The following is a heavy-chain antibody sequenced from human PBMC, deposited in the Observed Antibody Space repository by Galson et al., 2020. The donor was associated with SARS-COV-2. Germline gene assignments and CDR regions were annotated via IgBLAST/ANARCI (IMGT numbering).Heavy chain of an antibody. CDR2: IYNTGSA. J-gene: IGHJ5*02. Sequence: SETLSLTCIVSGVSISSVDYYWSWIRQPPGKGLEWIGYIYNTGSAYYNPSLKSRVSMTVATSKNQFSLKMTTLTVADTAVYYCARAGADILSAYNWFDPWGQGTLVTVSS. CDR3: ARAGADILSAYNWFDP. D-gene: IGHD3-9*01. V-gene: IGHV4-30-4*01. CDR1: GVSISSVDYY.